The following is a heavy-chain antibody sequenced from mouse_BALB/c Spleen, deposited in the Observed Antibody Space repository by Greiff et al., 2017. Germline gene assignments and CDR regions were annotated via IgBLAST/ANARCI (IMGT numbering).Heavy chain of an antibody. Sequence: EVKLVESGPSLVKPSQTLSLTCSVTGDSITSGYWNWIRKFPGNKLEYMGYISYSGSTYYNPSLKSRISITRDTSKNQYYLQLNSVTTEDTATYYCAQGDGYYEVFAYWGQGTLVTVSA. J-gene: IGHJ3*01. V-gene: IGHV3-8*02. CDR1: GDSITSGY. CDR3: AQGDGYYEVFAY. D-gene: IGHD2-3*01. CDR2: ISYSGST.